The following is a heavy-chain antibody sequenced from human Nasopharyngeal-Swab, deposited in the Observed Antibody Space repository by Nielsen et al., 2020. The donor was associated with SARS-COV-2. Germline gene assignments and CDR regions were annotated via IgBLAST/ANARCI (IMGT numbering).Heavy chain of an antibody. CDR2: NSYTGST. CDR1: RRSLSTYS. D-gene: IGHD6-19*01. CDR3: ARDHREGWYDPSLGAPKYFFYGMEV. Sequence: QTLSPTRPLSRRSLSTYSLTWLRAPPGKGIELVCYNSYTGSTSYNPSLKSRVTISVDTSANQFSLKLSSVTAADTAIYYCARDHREGWYDPSLGAPKYFFYGMEVWGQGTTVTVSS. J-gene: IGHJ6*02. V-gene: IGHV4-59*01.